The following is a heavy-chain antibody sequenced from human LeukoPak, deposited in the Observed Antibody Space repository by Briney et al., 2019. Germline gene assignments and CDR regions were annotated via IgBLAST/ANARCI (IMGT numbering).Heavy chain of an antibody. CDR3: AKDQESGSSGWYAEEVFDS. V-gene: IGHV3-30*02. J-gene: IGHJ4*02. CDR1: RFTFSNYG. CDR2: IRYDGSNK. D-gene: IGHD6-19*01. Sequence: GGSLRLSCAASRFTFSNYGMHWVRQAPGKGLEWVAFIRYDGSNKDYADSVKGRFTISRDNSKNTLYLQLNSLRADDTAVFYCAKDQESGSSGWYAEEVFDSWGQGTLVTVSS.